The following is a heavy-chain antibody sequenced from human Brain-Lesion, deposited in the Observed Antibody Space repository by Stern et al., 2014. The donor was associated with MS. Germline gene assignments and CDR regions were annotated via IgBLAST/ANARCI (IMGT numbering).Heavy chain of an antibody. CDR1: GGSVSSTSYA. Sequence: QVQLVQSGPGLVKPSETLSLTCTVAGGSVSSTSYAWAWIRQPPGKGLGWIGTIYYCGNTYYSPSLKSRLTISLDTSKNPVFPQLRSVTAADTAVYYCAGEEDIRYCSGGSCTGNWFDPWGQGTLVTVSS. D-gene: IGHD2-15*01. V-gene: IGHV4-39*01. J-gene: IGHJ5*02. CDR2: IYYCGNT. CDR3: AGEEDIRYCSGGSCTGNWFDP.